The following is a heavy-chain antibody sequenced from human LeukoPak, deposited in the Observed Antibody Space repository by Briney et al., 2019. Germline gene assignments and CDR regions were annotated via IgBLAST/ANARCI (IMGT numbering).Heavy chain of an antibody. V-gene: IGHV3-23*01. CDR1: GFTFSSYA. J-gene: IGHJ4*02. D-gene: IGHD3-22*01. Sequence: GGSLRLSCAASGFTFSSYAMSWVRQAPGKGLEWVSAISGSGGSTYYADSVKGRFTISRDNSKNTLYLQMNSLRAEDTAVYYCAKAPYYYDSSGYYPPFDYWGQGTLVTVSS. CDR3: AKAPYYYDSSGYYPPFDY. CDR2: ISGSGGST.